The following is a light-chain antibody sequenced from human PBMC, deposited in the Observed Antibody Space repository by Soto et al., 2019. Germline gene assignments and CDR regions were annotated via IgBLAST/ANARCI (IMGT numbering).Light chain of an antibody. V-gene: IGKV3-15*01. J-gene: IGKJ1*01. Sequence: EIVMTQSPGTLSVSPGERATLSCRASQSVGSNLAWYQQKPGQAPRLLIYGASTRATGIPARFSGSGSGTEFTLTISSLQSEDFAIYFCQQYNNWPPDRTLGQGNKVEIK. CDR3: QQYNNWPPDRT. CDR1: QSVGSN. CDR2: GAS.